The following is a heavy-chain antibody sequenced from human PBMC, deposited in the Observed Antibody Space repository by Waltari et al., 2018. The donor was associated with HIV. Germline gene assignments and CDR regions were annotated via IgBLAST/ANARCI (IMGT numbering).Heavy chain of an antibody. V-gene: IGHV1-8*01. Sequence: QVQLVQSGAEVKKPGASVKVSCKASGYTFTSYDINWVRQATGQGLEWLGCMNPNSGNTGYAQKFQGRVTMTRNTSISTAYMELSSLRSEDTAVYYCARRRSWYGLYYMDVWGKGTTVTVSS. CDR2: MNPNSGNT. CDR1: GYTFTSYD. J-gene: IGHJ6*03. D-gene: IGHD3-10*01. CDR3: ARRRSWYGLYYMDV.